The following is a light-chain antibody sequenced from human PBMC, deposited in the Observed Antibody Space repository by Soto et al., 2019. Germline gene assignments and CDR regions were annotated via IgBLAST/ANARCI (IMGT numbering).Light chain of an antibody. CDR2: DVI. CDR3: SSYGGSNNLL. CDR1: SRDIGGYDF. Sequence: SVLTQPPSASGSPGQSVTISCTGTSRDIGGYDFVSWYQQHPGKAPKLLIYDVIKRPSGVPDRFSGSKSGNTASLTVSGLQTDDEADYYCSSYGGSNNLLFGGGTQLTVL. J-gene: IGLJ2*01. V-gene: IGLV2-8*01.